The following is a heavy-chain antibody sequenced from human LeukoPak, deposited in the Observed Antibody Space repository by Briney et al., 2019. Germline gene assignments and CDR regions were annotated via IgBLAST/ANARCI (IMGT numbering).Heavy chain of an antibody. CDR2: ISGSGGST. Sequence: PGGSLRLSCAASGVTFSSYAMSWVRQAPGKGLEWVSAISGSGGSTYYADSVKGRFTISRDNSKNTLYLQMNSLRAEDTAVYYCAKGSSGRTIFGVVTFYYFDYWGQGTLVTVSS. CDR3: AKGSSGRTIFGVVTFYYFDY. D-gene: IGHD3-3*01. CDR1: GVTFSSYA. V-gene: IGHV3-23*01. J-gene: IGHJ4*02.